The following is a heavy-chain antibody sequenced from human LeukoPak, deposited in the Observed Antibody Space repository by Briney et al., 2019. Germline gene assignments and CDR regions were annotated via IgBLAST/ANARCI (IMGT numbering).Heavy chain of an antibody. CDR3: AGHGLGDTYYFDY. CDR2: IYYSGST. CDR1: GGSISSYY. J-gene: IGHJ4*02. V-gene: IGHV4-39*01. Sequence: SETLSLTCTVSGGSISSYYWGWIRQPPGKGLEWIGSIYYSGSTYYNPSLKSRVTISVDTSKNQFSLKLSSVTAADTAVYYCAGHGLGDTYYFDYWGQGTLVTVSS. D-gene: IGHD2-21*02.